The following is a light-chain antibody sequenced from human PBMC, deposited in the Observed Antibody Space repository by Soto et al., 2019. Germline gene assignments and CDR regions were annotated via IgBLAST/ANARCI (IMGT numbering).Light chain of an antibody. Sequence: EIVLAQSPATLSLSPGERATLSCRASQIVSSFLAWYQQKPGQAPRLLIYDASHRATGIPARFSGSGSGTDFTLTISSLEPEDFAVYYCQQRSNWPLTFGGGTNVEIK. V-gene: IGKV3-11*01. CDR1: QIVSSF. CDR2: DAS. J-gene: IGKJ4*01. CDR3: QQRSNWPLT.